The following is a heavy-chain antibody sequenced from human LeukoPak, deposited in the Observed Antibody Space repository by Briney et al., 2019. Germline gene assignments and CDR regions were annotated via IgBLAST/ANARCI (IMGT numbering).Heavy chain of an antibody. CDR2: IYYSGST. CDR3: ARGAFGVVIIEGWIGAGENDAFDI. D-gene: IGHD3-3*01. Sequence: PSETLSLTCTVSGGSISSYYWSWIRQPPGKGLEWIGYIYYSGSTNYNPSLKSRVTISVDTSKNQFSLKLSSVNAADTAVYYCARGAFGVVIIEGWIGAGENDAFDIWGQGTMVTVSS. J-gene: IGHJ3*02. V-gene: IGHV4-59*01. CDR1: GGSISSYY.